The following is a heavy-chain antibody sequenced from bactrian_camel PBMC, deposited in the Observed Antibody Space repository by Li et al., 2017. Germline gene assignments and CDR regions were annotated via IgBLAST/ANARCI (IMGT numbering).Heavy chain of an antibody. CDR1: GLPRTLYC. V-gene: IGHV3S9*01. J-gene: IGHJ4*01. D-gene: IGHD2*01. Sequence: VQLVESGGESVQTGGSLRLSCEASGLPRTLYCLAWFRQVSGKEREAVGGVDGDGSITIADSVKGRFTISRDNAKKTLYPRMNSLKPEDTAMYYCAASGMSWVYITCQSGTTRARDPGHRL. CDR2: VDGDGSI.